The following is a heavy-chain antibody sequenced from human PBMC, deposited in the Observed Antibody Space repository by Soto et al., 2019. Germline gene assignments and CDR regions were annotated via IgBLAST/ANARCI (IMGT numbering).Heavy chain of an antibody. V-gene: IGHV3-30*03. CDR2: ISYDGSNK. CDR3: ARETPGWNPFDC. D-gene: IGHD1-1*01. CDR1: GFTFSSYV. J-gene: IGHJ4*02. Sequence: GGSLRLSCAASGFTFSSYVMHWVRQAPGKGLEWVALISYDGSNKQYGDSVKGRFTISRDNSKNTLYLQVNSLRAEDTAVYYCARETPGWNPFDCWGQGTQVTFSS.